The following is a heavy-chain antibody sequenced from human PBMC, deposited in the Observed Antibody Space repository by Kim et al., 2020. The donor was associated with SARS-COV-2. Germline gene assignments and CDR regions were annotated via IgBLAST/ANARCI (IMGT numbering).Heavy chain of an antibody. CDR1: GFTFSSYE. V-gene: IGHV3-48*03. J-gene: IGHJ4*02. CDR3: ARERRAKKQWDY. Sequence: GGSLRLSCAASGFTFSSYEMHWVRQAPGKGLEWVSYISSSGSTIYYADSVKGRFTISRDNAKNSLYLQMNSLRAEDTAVYYCARERRAKKQWDYWGQGTLVTVSS. D-gene: IGHD6-19*01. CDR2: ISSSGSTI.